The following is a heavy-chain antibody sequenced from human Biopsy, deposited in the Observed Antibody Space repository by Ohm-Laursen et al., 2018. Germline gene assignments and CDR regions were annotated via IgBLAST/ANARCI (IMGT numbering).Heavy chain of an antibody. CDR3: ATKLTGYFHH. V-gene: IGHV1-69*06. CDR1: GGTFSNYG. Sequence: PVKVSCKAPGGTFSNYGVNWVRQAPGQGLERLGGNIPILGTGNYAQKFQDRVTVAADTSTSTATMELRSLRSDDTAVYYCATKLTGYFHHWGQGTLVIVSS. J-gene: IGHJ1*01. D-gene: IGHD3-9*01. CDR2: NIPILGTG.